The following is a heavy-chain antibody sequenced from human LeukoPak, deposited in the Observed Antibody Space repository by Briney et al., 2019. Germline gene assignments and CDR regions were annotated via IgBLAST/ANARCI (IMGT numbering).Heavy chain of an antibody. CDR3: ARTTLRFLEWLFDYYFDY. CDR2: VYYSGST. V-gene: IGHV4-39*01. J-gene: IGHJ4*02. CDR1: GGSISSSSYY. Sequence: SETLSLTCTVSGGSISSSSYYWGWIRQPPGKGLEWIGSVYYSGSTYYNPSLKSRVTISVDTSKNQFSLKLSSVTAADTAVYYCARTTLRFLEWLFDYYFDYWGQGTLVTVSS. D-gene: IGHD3-3*01.